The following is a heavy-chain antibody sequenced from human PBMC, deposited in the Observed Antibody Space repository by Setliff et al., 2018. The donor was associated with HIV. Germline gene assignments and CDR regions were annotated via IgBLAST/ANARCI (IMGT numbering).Heavy chain of an antibody. Sequence: ASVKVSCKASGYTFTSYYMHWVRQAPGQGLEWMGIINPSGGSTSYAQKFQGRVTITADESTSTAYMELSSLRSEDTAVYYCARDIGYCSSTSCYHAFDIWGQGTMVTVSS. CDR2: INPSGGST. D-gene: IGHD2-2*01. J-gene: IGHJ3*02. V-gene: IGHV1-46*01. CDR1: GYTFTSYY. CDR3: ARDIGYCSSTSCYHAFDI.